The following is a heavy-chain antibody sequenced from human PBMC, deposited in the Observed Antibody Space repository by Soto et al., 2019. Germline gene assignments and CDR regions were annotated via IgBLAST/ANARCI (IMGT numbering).Heavy chain of an antibody. Sequence: ASVKVSCKASGYTFTGHYILWVRQAPGQALEWMGWINPTSGDTKYAQKFQGRVTMTRDTSINTAYRELNGLTSGDTALYYCVRGFHNMDVWGQGTTVTVSS. V-gene: IGHV1-2*02. J-gene: IGHJ6*02. D-gene: IGHD1-20*01. CDR2: INPTSGDT. CDR1: GYTFTGHY. CDR3: VRGFHNMDV.